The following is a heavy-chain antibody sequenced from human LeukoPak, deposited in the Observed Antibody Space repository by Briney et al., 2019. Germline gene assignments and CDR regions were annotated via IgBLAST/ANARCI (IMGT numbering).Heavy chain of an antibody. Sequence: SGTLSLTCTVSGGSISSGDYYWSWIRQPPGKGLEWIGYIYYSGSTYYNPSLKSRVTISVDTSKNQFSLKLSSVTAADTAVYYCAREGGSSTSWYPGAFDIWGQGTMVTVSS. J-gene: IGHJ3*02. CDR3: AREGGSSTSWYPGAFDI. CDR2: IYYSGST. CDR1: GGSISSGDYY. V-gene: IGHV4-30-4*08. D-gene: IGHD2-2*01.